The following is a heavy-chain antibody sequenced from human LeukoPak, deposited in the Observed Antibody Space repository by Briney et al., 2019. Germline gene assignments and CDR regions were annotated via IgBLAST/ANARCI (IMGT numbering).Heavy chain of an antibody. Sequence: SETLSLTCAVSGGSISSGSYYWGWIRQPPGKGLEWIGSIYYSGSTYYNPSLKSRVTISVDTSENQFSLKLSSVTAADTAVYYCARGQRALTDFDYWGQGTLVTVSS. CDR2: IYYSGST. J-gene: IGHJ4*02. V-gene: IGHV4-39*01. CDR3: ARGQRALTDFDY. CDR1: GGSISSGSYY.